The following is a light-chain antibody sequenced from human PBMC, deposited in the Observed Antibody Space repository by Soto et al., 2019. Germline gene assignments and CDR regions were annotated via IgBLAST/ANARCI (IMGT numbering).Light chain of an antibody. CDR2: RAS. J-gene: IGKJ4*01. CDR3: QQYGSSPLT. CDR1: QSVSSNY. Sequence: EIVMTQSPGTLSLSPGGRATLSFRASQSVSSNYLAWYQQKPGQAPKVLIYRASSRATGIPDRFSGSGSGTDFTLTISRLDPEDFAVYYCQQYGSSPLTFGGGTKVDIK. V-gene: IGKV3-20*01.